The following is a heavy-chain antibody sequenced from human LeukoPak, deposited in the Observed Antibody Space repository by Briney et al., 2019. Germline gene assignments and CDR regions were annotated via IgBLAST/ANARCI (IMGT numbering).Heavy chain of an antibody. CDR2: ISGSGGST. V-gene: IGHV3-23*01. CDR1: GFPFRRYA. CDR3: AKGPTSEARYYFDY. J-gene: IGHJ4*02. D-gene: IGHD6-6*01. Sequence: GGSLRLSCAASGFPFRRYAVSWVPQAPGKALQWVSAISGSGGSTYYTGSVEGRFTISRENSKNTLYLQMNSLRVEDTAVYYCAKGPTSEARYYFDYWGQGTLVTVSS.